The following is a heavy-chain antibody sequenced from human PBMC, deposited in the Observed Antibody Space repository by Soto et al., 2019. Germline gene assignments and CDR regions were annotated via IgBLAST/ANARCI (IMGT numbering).Heavy chain of an antibody. D-gene: IGHD6-25*01. J-gene: IGHJ4*02. CDR3: VRLSLAANITSLDS. CDR2: IIPIFGTA. CDR1: GGTFSSYA. Sequence: VKVSCKASGGTFSSYAISWVRQAPGQGLEWMGGIIPIFGTANYAQKFQGRVTITADESTSTAYMELNSLRADDTGVYYCVRLSLAANITSLDSWGQGTLVTVSS. V-gene: IGHV1-69*01.